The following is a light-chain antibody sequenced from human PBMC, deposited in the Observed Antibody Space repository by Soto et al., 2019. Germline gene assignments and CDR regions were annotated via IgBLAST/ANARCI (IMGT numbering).Light chain of an antibody. CDR1: KSLLHSNGFNY. V-gene: IGKV2-28*01. Sequence: RTIKSLLHSNGFNYLDWYLQKPGPSPXVLIYLGSNRAPGVPDTVSGSASRSHFTLKIGMLVAEDAGVYYYMQALPTWRFTQGTKVDIK. CDR2: LGS. CDR3: MQALPTWR. J-gene: IGKJ1*01.